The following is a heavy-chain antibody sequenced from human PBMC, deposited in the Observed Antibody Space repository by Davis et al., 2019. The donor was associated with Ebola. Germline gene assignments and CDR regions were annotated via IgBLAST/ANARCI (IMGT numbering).Heavy chain of an antibody. CDR2: INWNSGSI. Sequence: GESPMPHCHGFGYSIDANALHRVRLGPGQGLEWVSGINWNSGSIDYADSVKGRFTISRDNAKSSLYLQMKSLRAEDTALYYCVKDLGPGVDYYYGMDVWGQGTTVTVSS. D-gene: IGHD7-27*01. V-gene: IGHV3-9*01. J-gene: IGHJ6*02. CDR3: VKDLGPGVDYYYGMDV. CDR1: GYSIDANA.